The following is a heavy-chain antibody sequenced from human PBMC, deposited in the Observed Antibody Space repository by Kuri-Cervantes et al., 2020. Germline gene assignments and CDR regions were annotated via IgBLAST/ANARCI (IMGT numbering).Heavy chain of an antibody. J-gene: IGHJ4*02. Sequence: GGSLRLSCAASGFTFSSYAMHWVRQAPGKGLEWVAVISYDGSNKYYADSVKGRFTISRDNSKNTLYLQMNSLRAEDTAVYYYARDSNGGWEQTLDYWGQGTLVTVSS. CDR2: ISYDGSNK. V-gene: IGHV3-30-3*01. D-gene: IGHD1-26*01. CDR3: ARDSNGGWEQTLDY. CDR1: GFTFSSYA.